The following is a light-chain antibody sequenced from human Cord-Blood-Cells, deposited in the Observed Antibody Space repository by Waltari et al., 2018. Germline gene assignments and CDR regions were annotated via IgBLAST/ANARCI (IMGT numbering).Light chain of an antibody. Sequence: SYELTQPSSVSVSPGQTARITCSGDVLAKKYARWFQQKPGQAPVLVIYKDSERPSGTPERFSGSSSGTTVTLTISGAQVEDEADYYCYSAADNIGVFGGGTKLTVL. CDR2: KDS. J-gene: IGLJ3*02. CDR1: VLAKKY. V-gene: IGLV3-27*01. CDR3: YSAADNIGV.